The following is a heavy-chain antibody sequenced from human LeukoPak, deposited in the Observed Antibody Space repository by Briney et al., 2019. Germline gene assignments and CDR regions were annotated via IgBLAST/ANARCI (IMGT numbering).Heavy chain of an antibody. D-gene: IGHD2-15*01. CDR1: GGSISSYY. CDR3: ARVLCGGGSCLFDY. CDR2: IYYSGST. Sequence: SETLSLTCTVSGGSISSYYWSWIRQPPGKGLEWIGYIYYSGSTNYNPSLKSRVTISVGTSKNQFSLRLSSVTAADTAVYYCARVLCGGGSCLFDYWGQGTLVTVSS. J-gene: IGHJ4*02. V-gene: IGHV4-59*01.